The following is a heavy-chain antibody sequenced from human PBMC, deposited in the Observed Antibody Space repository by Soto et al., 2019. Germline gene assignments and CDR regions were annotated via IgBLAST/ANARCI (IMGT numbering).Heavy chain of an antibody. CDR1: GFSISSGGYN. CDR2: LYYSEST. Sequence: QVQLQESGPGLVKPSQTLSLTCSVSGFSISSGGYNWSWIRQHPGKGREWIGYLYYSESTSYNPSLKSRVTISVDTSKNQFSLKLRSVTAADTAVYYCARAAGTTDYYYGLDVWGQGTTVTVSS. V-gene: IGHV4-31*03. D-gene: IGHD1-7*01. J-gene: IGHJ6*02. CDR3: ARAAGTTDYYYGLDV.